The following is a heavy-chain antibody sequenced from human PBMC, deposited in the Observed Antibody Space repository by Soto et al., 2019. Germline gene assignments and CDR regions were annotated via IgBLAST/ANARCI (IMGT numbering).Heavy chain of an antibody. CDR2: INHSGST. J-gene: IGHJ5*02. V-gene: IGHV4-34*01. CDR1: GGSFSGYY. CDR3: ARGLRLRSGSLSA. Sequence: SETLSLTCAVYGGSFSGYYWSWIRQPPGKGLEWIGEINHSGSTNYNPPLKSRVTISVDTSKNQFSLKLSSVTAADTAVYYCARGLRLRSGSLSAWGQGTLVTVSS. D-gene: IGHD5-12*01.